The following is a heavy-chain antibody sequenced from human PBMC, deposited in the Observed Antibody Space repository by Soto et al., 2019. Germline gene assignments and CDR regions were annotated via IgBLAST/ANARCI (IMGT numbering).Heavy chain of an antibody. CDR1: GYTFTSYA. J-gene: IGHJ6*02. CDR2: INAGNGNT. CDR3: AREGLVLVPTTVNSDYYYYAMDV. Sequence: ASVKVSCKASGYTFTSYAIHWVRQAPGHRLEWMGWINAGNGNTKYSQNFQDRVTITRDTSTSTAYMELSSLRSEDTAVYYCAREGLVLVPTTVNSDYYYYAMDVWGQGTTVTVSS. D-gene: IGHD2-2*01. V-gene: IGHV1-3*01.